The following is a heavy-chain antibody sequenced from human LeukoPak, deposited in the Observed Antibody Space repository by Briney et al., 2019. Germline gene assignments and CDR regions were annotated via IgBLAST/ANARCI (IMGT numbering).Heavy chain of an antibody. CDR3: AREWGSKAARRLAFDI. V-gene: IGHV1-46*01. Sequence: ASVKVSCKASGYTFTSYYMHWVRQAPGQGLEWMGIINPSGGSTSYAQKFQGRVTMTRDMSTSTVYMELSSLRSEDTAVYYCAREWGSKAARRLAFDIWGQGTMVTVSS. D-gene: IGHD6-6*01. CDR1: GYTFTSYY. J-gene: IGHJ3*02. CDR2: INPSGGST.